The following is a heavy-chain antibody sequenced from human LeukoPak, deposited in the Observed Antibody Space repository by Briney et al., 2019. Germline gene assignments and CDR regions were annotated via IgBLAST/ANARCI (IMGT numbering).Heavy chain of an antibody. CDR1: GGTISSYA. Sequence: ASVKVSCKASGGTISSYAISWVRQAPGQGLEWMGRIIPIFGTANYAQKFQGRVTITTDESTSTAYMELSSLRSEDTAVYYCATGYSSGPYYFDYWGQGTLVTVSS. CDR2: IIPIFGTA. D-gene: IGHD6-19*01. CDR3: ATGYSSGPYYFDY. J-gene: IGHJ4*02. V-gene: IGHV1-69*05.